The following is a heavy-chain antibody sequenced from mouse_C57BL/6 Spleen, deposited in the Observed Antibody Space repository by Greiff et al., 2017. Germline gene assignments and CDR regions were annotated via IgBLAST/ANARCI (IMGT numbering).Heavy chain of an antibody. V-gene: IGHV2-9-1*01. CDR3: ARARDYYDYDYAMDY. D-gene: IGHD2-4*01. J-gene: IGHJ4*01. CDR2: IWTGGGT. Sequence: QVQLKQSGPGLVAPSQSLSITCTVSGFSLTSYAISWVRQPPGKGLEWLGVIWTGGGTNYNSALKSRLSISKDNSKSQVFLKMNSLQTDDTARYYCARARDYYDYDYAMDYWGQGTSVTVSS. CDR1: GFSLTSYA.